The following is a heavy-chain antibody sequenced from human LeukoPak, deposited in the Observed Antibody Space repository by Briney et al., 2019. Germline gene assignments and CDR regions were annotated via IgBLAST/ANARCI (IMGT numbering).Heavy chain of an antibody. D-gene: IGHD5-18*01. CDR3: GGSAWIQLWLCAFDI. Sequence: PSQTLSLTCTVSCGSISSGSYYWSWIRQPAGKGLELIRRIYTSGSTNYNPSLKSRVNISVDTSNNQFSLKLSSVTAADTGVYDGGGSAWIQLWLCAFDIWGQGTMVTVSS. J-gene: IGHJ3*02. V-gene: IGHV4-61*02. CDR2: IYTSGST. CDR1: CGSISSGSYY.